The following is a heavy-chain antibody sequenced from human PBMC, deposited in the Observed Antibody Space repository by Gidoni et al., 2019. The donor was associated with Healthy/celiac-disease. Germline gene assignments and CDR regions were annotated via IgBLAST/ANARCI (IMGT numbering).Heavy chain of an antibody. J-gene: IGHJ2*01. V-gene: IGHV3-21*01. D-gene: IGHD3-16*02. CDR1: GSTFSSYS. CDR3: ASGTSYRYWYFDL. Sequence: EVQLVESGGGLVKPGGSLRLSCAASGSTFSSYSMNWFRKAPGKGLEWVSSISSSSSYIYYADSVKGRFTISRDNAKNSLYLQMNSLRAEDTAVYYCASGTSYRYWYFDLWGRGTLVTVSS. CDR2: ISSSSSYI.